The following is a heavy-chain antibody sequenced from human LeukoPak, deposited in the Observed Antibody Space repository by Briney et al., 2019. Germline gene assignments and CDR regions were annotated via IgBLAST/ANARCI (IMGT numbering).Heavy chain of an antibody. Sequence: ASVKVSCKASGYTFTSYGISWVGQAPGQGLEWMGWISAYNGNTNYAQKLQGRVTMTTDTSTSTAYMERRSLRSADTAVYYCARGLIVGIFGEGFDPWGQGTLVTVSS. V-gene: IGHV1-18*01. CDR2: ISAYNGNT. D-gene: IGHD3-3*01. CDR1: GYTFTSYG. CDR3: ARGLIVGIFGEGFDP. J-gene: IGHJ5*02.